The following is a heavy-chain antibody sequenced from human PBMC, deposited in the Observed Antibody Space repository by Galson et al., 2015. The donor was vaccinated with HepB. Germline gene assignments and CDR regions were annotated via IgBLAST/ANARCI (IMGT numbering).Heavy chain of an antibody. V-gene: IGHV1-46*01. CDR3: ARAYYDSSGYSTSEYYFDY. Sequence: SVKVSCKASGYTFTSYYMHWVRQAPGQGLEWMGIINPSGGSTSYAQKFQGRVTMTRDTSTSTVYMELSSLRSEDTAVYYCARAYYDSSGYSTSEYYFDYWGQGTLVTVSS. D-gene: IGHD3-22*01. J-gene: IGHJ4*02. CDR1: GYTFTSYY. CDR2: INPSGGST.